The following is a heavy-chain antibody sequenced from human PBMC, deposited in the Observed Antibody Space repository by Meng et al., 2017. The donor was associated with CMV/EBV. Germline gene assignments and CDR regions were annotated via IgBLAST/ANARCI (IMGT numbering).Heavy chain of an antibody. CDR3: ARGTIMIRDYHHHGLDV. J-gene: IGHJ6*02. D-gene: IGHD3-16*01. CDR1: GVSFSGYY. CDR2: INHSGST. Sequence: GSLRLSCAVYGVSFSGYYWSWIRQPPGKGLEWIGEINHSGSTNYNPSLKSRVTISVDTSKNQFSLKLRSDDTAVYYCARGTIMIRDYHHHGLDVWGHGTSVTVSS. V-gene: IGHV4-34*01.